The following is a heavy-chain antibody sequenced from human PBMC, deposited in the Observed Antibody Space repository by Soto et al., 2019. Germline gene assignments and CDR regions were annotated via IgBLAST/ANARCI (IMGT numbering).Heavy chain of an antibody. D-gene: IGHD6-13*01. Sequence: GGSLRLSCAASGFTFSSYAMHWVRQAPGKGLEWVAVISYDGSNKYYADSVKGRFTISRDNSKNTLYLQMNSLRAEDTAVYYCARAGIAAASPSGYWGQGTLVTVSS. J-gene: IGHJ4*02. CDR3: ARAGIAAASPSGY. CDR2: ISYDGSNK. CDR1: GFTFSSYA. V-gene: IGHV3-30*04.